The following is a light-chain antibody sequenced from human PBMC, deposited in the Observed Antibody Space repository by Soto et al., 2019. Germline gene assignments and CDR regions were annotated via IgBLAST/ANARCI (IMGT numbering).Light chain of an antibody. J-gene: IGLJ1*01. Sequence: QAVVTQEPSLTVSPGGTVTLTCASSTXAVTSGYYPNWFQQKPGQAPTALIYSTTMKHPWTPARFSGSLIGGKAALTVSGVQPEDEADYYCLLWYGGPYVFGTGTKVTVL. CDR3: LLWYGGPYV. CDR2: STT. V-gene: IGLV7-43*01. CDR1: TXAVTSGYY.